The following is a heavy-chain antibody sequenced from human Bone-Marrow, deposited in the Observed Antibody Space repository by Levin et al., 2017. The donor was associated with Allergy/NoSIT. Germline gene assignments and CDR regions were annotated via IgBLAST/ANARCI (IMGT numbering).Heavy chain of an antibody. J-gene: IGHJ6*03. Sequence: GGSLRLSCAASGFTFSSYSMNWVRQAPGKGLEWVSSISSSSSYIYYADSVKGRFTISRDNAKNSLYLQMNSLRAEDTAVYYCASQNRRDPRDIVVVPAAPYDYDYMDVWGKGTTVTVSS. V-gene: IGHV3-21*01. D-gene: IGHD2-2*01. CDR2: ISSSSSYI. CDR3: ASQNRRDPRDIVVVPAAPYDYDYMDV. CDR1: GFTFSSYS.